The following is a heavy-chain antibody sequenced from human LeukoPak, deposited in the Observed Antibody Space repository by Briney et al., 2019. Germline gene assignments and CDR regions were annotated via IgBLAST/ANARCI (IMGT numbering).Heavy chain of an antibody. CDR3: ARGIGYCSSTSCPLLVFDY. V-gene: IGHV4-59*01. D-gene: IGHD2-2*01. J-gene: IGHJ4*02. Sequence: SETLSLTCTVSGGSISSYYWSWIRQPPGKGLEWIGYIYYSGSTNYNPSLKSRVTISVDTSKNQFSLKLSSVTAADTAVYYRARGIGYCSSTSCPLLVFDYWGQGTLVTVSS. CDR1: GGSISSYY. CDR2: IYYSGST.